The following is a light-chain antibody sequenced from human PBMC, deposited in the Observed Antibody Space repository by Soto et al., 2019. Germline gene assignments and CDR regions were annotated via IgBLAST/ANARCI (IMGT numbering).Light chain of an antibody. CDR3: QQYSSSPWT. Sequence: IVLTQSAGTLSLSPGARATLSGRASQSVSHRHLAWYQQRPGQAPRLLVYGATSRASDIPATFSGRGSGTDFTLTISRLEPEDFAVYYCQQYSSSPWTFGRGTTVETK. CDR1: QSVSHRH. V-gene: IGKV3-20*01. J-gene: IGKJ1*01. CDR2: GAT.